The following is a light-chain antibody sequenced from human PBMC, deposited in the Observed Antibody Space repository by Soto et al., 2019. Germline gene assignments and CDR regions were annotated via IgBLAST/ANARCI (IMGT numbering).Light chain of an antibody. CDR1: QGISSY. Sequence: DIQLTQSPSFLSASVGDRVTITCRASQGISSYLAWYQQKPGKAPKLLIYAASTLQSGVPLRFSGSGSGTSFTLTISSLQPEDFATYYCQQYNSYSLTFGQGTKVDIK. V-gene: IGKV1-9*01. CDR3: QQYNSYSLT. CDR2: AAS. J-gene: IGKJ1*01.